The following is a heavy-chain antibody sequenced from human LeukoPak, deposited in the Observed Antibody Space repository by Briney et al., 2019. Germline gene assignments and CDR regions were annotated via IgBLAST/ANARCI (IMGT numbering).Heavy chain of an antibody. D-gene: IGHD1-26*01. Sequence: PGGSLRLSCAASGFSFNSDWMDWVRQAPGKGLEWVSTVSSSGGTTYYADSVKGRFTISRDNSKNTLYLQMNSLRAEDTALYYCAKDGASGSLFQHRGQGTLITVSS. V-gene: IGHV3-23*01. J-gene: IGHJ1*01. CDR3: AKDGASGSLFQH. CDR1: GFSFNSDW. CDR2: VSSSGGTT.